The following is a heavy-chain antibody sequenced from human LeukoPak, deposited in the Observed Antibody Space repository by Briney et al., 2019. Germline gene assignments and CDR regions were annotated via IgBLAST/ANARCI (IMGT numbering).Heavy chain of an antibody. V-gene: IGHV3-30*18. CDR2: ISYDGSNK. Sequence: GRSLRLSCAASGFTFSSYGMHWVRQAPGKGLEWVAVISYDGSNKYYADSVKGRFTISRDNSKNTLYLQMNSLRAEDTAVYYCAKVKRWLAHYFDYWGQGILVTVSS. J-gene: IGHJ4*02. CDR1: GFTFSSYG. D-gene: IGHD6-19*01. CDR3: AKVKRWLAHYFDY.